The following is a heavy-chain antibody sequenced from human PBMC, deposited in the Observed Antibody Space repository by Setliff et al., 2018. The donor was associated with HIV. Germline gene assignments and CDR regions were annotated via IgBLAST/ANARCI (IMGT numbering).Heavy chain of an antibody. CDR1: GFTFSSYT. V-gene: IGHV3-21*01. CDR3: TRASGMATITLVYFDY. Sequence: PGGSLRLSCAASGFTFSSYTMHWVRQAPGKGLEWVASISGGGKSIYYADSVKGRFTISRDNADRSLSLQMNSLRAEDTAVYYCTRASGMATITLVYFDYWGQGTLFTVSS. CDR2: ISGGGKSI. J-gene: IGHJ4*02. D-gene: IGHD3-10*01.